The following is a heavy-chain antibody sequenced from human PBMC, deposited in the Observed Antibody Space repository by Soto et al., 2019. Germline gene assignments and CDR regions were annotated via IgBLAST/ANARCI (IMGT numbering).Heavy chain of an antibody. CDR1: GFTFSSYA. CDR2: ISGSGGST. Sequence: GGSLRLSCAASGFTFSSYAMSWVRQAPGKGLEWVSAISGSGGSTYYADSVKGRFTISRDNSKNTLYLQMNSLRAEDTAVYYCAKDSWTPNSYGDYSFGVLDYWGQGTLVTVSS. J-gene: IGHJ4*02. V-gene: IGHV3-23*01. CDR3: AKDSWTPNSYGDYSFGVLDY. D-gene: IGHD4-17*01.